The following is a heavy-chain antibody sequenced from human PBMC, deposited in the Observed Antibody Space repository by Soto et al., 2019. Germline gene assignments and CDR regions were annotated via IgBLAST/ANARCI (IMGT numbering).Heavy chain of an antibody. CDR3: ARAVDYYGSGSYYGGWFDP. Sequence: LRHSCGAAEFTFSSYAMHRVSQAPGKGLEYVSAISSNGGSTYYANSVKGRFTISRDNSKNTLYLQMGSLRAEDMAVYYCARAVDYYGSGSYYGGWFDPRGQGTPVTVSS. CDR2: ISSNGGST. CDR1: EFTFSSYA. D-gene: IGHD3-10*01. V-gene: IGHV3-64*01. J-gene: IGHJ5*02.